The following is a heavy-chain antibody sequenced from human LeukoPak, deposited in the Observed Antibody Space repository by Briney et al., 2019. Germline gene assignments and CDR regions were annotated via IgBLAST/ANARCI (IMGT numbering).Heavy chain of an antibody. J-gene: IGHJ4*02. Sequence: SVKVSCKASGGTFSTYAISWVRQAPGQGLEWVGRIVPILGTANYAQNFQGRVTITADRSTTTAYMELSSLRSEDTAVYYCARSKRALRFLEWGYFDYWGQGTLVTVSS. CDR3: ARSKRALRFLEWGYFDY. D-gene: IGHD3-3*01. CDR1: GGTFSTYA. CDR2: IVPILGTA. V-gene: IGHV1-69*04.